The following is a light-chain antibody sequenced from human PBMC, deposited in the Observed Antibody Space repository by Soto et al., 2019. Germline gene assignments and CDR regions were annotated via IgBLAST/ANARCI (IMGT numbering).Light chain of an antibody. J-gene: IGLJ2*01. Sequence: QSALTQPRSVSGSPGQSVTISCTGSTSDVGGYNYVSWYQHHPGKAPKLIIYDVIQRPSGVPDRFSGSKSGNTASLTISGLQADDEADYYCCSYAGSSSTFVFGGGTKLPVL. CDR2: DVI. CDR1: TSDVGGYNY. CDR3: CSYAGSSSTFV. V-gene: IGLV2-11*01.